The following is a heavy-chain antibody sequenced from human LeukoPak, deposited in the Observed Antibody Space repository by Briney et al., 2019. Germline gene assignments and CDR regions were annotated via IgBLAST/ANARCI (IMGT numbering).Heavy chain of an antibody. D-gene: IGHD3-22*01. CDR2: ISGDGGGT. CDR3: ARDRPFTYYDSTGVLDY. J-gene: IGHJ4*02. Sequence: GGSLRLSCAASGFRFDDYPMHWVRQAPGGGLEWVSLISGDGGGTYYNDSVKGRFTTSRENSKNSLFLQMNNLRTEDTALYFCARDRPFTYYDSTGVLDYWGQGTLVTVSS. V-gene: IGHV3-43*02. CDR1: GFRFDDYP.